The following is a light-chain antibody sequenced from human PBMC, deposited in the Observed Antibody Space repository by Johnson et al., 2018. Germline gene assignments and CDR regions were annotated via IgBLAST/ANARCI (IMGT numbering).Light chain of an antibody. J-gene: IGLJ1*01. CDR1: SSNIGNNY. V-gene: IGLV1-51*02. CDR3: GTWDSSLSAGNV. CDR2: ENN. Sequence: QSVLTQPPSVSAAPVQKVTISCSGSSSNIGNNYVSWYQQLPGTAPKLLIYENNKRPSGIPYRFSGSKFGTSATLGITGPQPGDEADYYCGTWDSSLSAGNVFGTGTKVTVL.